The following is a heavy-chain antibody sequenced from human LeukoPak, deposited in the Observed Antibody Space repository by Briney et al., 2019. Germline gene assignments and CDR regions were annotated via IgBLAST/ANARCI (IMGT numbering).Heavy chain of an antibody. Sequence: ASVKVSCKASGYTFTSYGISWVRQAPGQGLEWMGWISAYNGNTNYAQKFQGRVTMTRDTSISTAYMELSRLRSDDTAVYYCARVRVRGVTFNWFDPWGQGTLVTVSS. V-gene: IGHV1-18*01. D-gene: IGHD3-10*01. CDR1: GYTFTSYG. CDR2: ISAYNGNT. CDR3: ARVRVRGVTFNWFDP. J-gene: IGHJ5*02.